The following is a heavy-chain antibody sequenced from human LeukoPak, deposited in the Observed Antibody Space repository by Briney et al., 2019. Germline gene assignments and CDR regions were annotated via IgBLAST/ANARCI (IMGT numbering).Heavy chain of an antibody. V-gene: IGHV3-23*01. CDR3: AKDLGDGYNGPDAFDI. J-gene: IGHJ3*02. D-gene: IGHD5-24*01. CDR2: ISGSGGST. CDR1: GFTFSSYA. Sequence: GVLRLSCAASGFTFSSYAMSWVRQAPGKGLEWVSAISGSGGSTYYADSVKGRFTISRDNSKNTLYLQMNSLRAEDTAVYYCAKDLGDGYNGPDAFDIWGQGTMVTVSS.